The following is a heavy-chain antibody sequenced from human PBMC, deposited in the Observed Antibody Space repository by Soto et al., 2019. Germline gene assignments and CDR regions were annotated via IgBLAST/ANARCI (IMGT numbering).Heavy chain of an antibody. CDR2: ISAYNGNT. D-gene: IGHD5-12*01. J-gene: IGHJ6*03. CDR1: GYTFTSYG. Sequence: ASVKVSCKASGYTFTSYGISWVRQAPGQGLEWMGWISAYNGNTNYAQKLQGRVTMTTDTSTSTAYMELRSLRSDDTAVYYCARLLRGYDVTTGYYYYMDVWGKGTTVTVSS. CDR3: ARLLRGYDVTTGYYYYMDV. V-gene: IGHV1-18*01.